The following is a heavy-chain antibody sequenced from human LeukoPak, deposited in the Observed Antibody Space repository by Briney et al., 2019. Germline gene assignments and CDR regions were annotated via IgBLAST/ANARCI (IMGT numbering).Heavy chain of an antibody. D-gene: IGHD4-17*01. CDR1: GFTFSSYW. J-gene: IGHJ4*02. V-gene: IGHV3-7*03. CDR2: IKQDGSEK. Sequence: GGSLRLSCAASGFTFSSYWMSWVRQAPGKGLEWVANIKQDGSEKYYVDSVKGRFTISRDNAKSSLYLQMNSLRAEDTAVYYCARVDPGDYFDYWGQGTLVTVSS. CDR3: ARVDPGDYFDY.